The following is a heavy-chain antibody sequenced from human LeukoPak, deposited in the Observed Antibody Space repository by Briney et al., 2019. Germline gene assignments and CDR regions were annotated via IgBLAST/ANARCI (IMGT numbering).Heavy chain of an antibody. D-gene: IGHD6-13*01. V-gene: IGHV3-30*18. CDR1: GCTFSDYG. CDR3: AKDRETTASGTFDY. CDR2: ISDDGSNQ. Sequence: GSLRLSCAASGCTFSDYGMHLVRQAPGKGLEWVAVISDDGSNQYYADSVKGRIIISRDNSKNTLYLQMNSLRAEDTGVYYCAKDRETTASGTFDYWGQGTLVTVSS. J-gene: IGHJ4*02.